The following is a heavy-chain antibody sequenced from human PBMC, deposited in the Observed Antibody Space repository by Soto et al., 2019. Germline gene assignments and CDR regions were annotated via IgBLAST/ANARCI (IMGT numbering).Heavy chain of an antibody. D-gene: IGHD3-10*01. J-gene: IGHJ5*02. V-gene: IGHV3-23*01. CDR1: GFPFGITD. CDR3: AKNSGWFNT. CDR2: IDGSGGAT. Sequence: QVLDSGGDLVQPGGSLRLSCAASGFPFGITDMSWVRQAPGKGLEWVSTIDGSGGATHYADSVNGRFTISRDNSKNTVFLQMSSLRADDTAVYYCAKNSGWFNTWGQGTLVTVSS.